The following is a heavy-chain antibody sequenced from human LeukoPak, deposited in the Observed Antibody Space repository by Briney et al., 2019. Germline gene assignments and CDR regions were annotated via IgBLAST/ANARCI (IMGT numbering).Heavy chain of an antibody. CDR2: INPSGGST. CDR1: GYTFTSYY. CDR3: VKHSGGVYGNSDS. D-gene: IGHD1-1*01. Sequence: ASVKVSCKASGYTFTSYYMHWVRQAPGQGLEWMGIINPSGGSTSYAQKFQGRVTMTRDTSTSTVYMELSSLRSEDTAVYYCVKHSGGVYGNSDSWGQGILVTVSS. J-gene: IGHJ4*02. V-gene: IGHV1-46*01.